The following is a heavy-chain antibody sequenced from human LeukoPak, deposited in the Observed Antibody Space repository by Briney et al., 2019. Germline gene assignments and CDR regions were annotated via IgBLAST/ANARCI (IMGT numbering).Heavy chain of an antibody. CDR1: GLTFDDYA. V-gene: IGHV3-9*01. D-gene: IGHD6-19*01. CDR2: ISWNSGSI. Sequence: GRSLRLSCAASGLTFDDYAMHWVRQAPGKGLEWVSGISWNSGSIGYADSVKGRFTISRDNAKNSLYLQMNSLRAEDTALYYCAKDSVYSSGWYYFDYWGQGTLVTVSS. J-gene: IGHJ4*02. CDR3: AKDSVYSSGWYYFDY.